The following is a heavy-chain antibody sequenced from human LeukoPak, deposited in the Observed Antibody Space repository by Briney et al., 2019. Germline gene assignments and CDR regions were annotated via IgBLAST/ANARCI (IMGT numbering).Heavy chain of an antibody. CDR1: GGSFSGYY. D-gene: IGHD6-13*01. CDR3: ARHSEQLDTGFDY. J-gene: IGHJ4*02. V-gene: IGHV4-34*01. CDR2: INHSGST. Sequence: SETLSLTCAVYGGSFSGYYWSWIRQPPGKGLECIGEINHSGSTNYNPSLKSRVTISVDTSKNQFSLKLSSVTAADTAVYYCARHSEQLDTGFDYWGQGTLVTVSS.